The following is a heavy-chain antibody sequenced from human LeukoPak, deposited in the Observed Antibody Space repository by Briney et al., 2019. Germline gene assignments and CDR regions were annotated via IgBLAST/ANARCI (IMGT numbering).Heavy chain of an antibody. J-gene: IGHJ4*02. CDR2: IKQDGSET. CDR1: GFTFSNYW. Sequence: GGSLRLSCAASGFTFSNYWMSWVRQAPGKGLEWVANIKQDGSETYYVDSVKGRFTISRDNAQNSLYLQMNSLRAEDTAVYYCARRATTERGHSYGLDYWGQGTLVTVSS. D-gene: IGHD5-18*01. CDR3: ARRATTERGHSYGLDY. V-gene: IGHV3-7*01.